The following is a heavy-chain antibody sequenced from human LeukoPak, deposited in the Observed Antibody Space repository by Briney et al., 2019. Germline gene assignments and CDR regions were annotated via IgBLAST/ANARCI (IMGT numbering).Heavy chain of an antibody. CDR3: ARDGARYSSSFYWFDP. V-gene: IGHV1-18*01. J-gene: IGHJ5*02. CDR2: ISAYNGNT. D-gene: IGHD6-13*01. CDR1: GYTFTSYG. Sequence: ASVKVSCKASGYTFTSYGISWVRQAPGQGLEWMGWISAYNGNTNYAQKLQGRVTMTTDTSTSTAYMGLRSLRSDDTAVYYCARDGARYSSSFYWFDPWGQGTLVTVSS.